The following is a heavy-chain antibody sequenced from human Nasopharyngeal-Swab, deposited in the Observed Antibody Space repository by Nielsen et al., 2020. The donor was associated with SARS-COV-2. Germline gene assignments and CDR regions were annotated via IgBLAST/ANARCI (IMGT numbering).Heavy chain of an antibody. Sequence: GESLKISCAASGVTFSSYSMNWVRQAPGKGLEWVSYISTSSSTIYYADSVKGRFTISRDNARNSLYLQMNSLRVDDTAVYYCAKDVHADYGGIDYWGQGILVTVSS. CDR2: ISTSSSTI. CDR3: AKDVHADYGGIDY. CDR1: GVTFSSYS. J-gene: IGHJ4*02. V-gene: IGHV3-48*01. D-gene: IGHD4/OR15-4a*01.